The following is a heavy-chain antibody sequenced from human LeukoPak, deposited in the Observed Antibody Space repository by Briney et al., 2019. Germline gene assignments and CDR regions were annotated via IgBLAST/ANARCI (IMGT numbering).Heavy chain of an antibody. CDR3: ARNLLEWLLPSDDAFDI. D-gene: IGHD3-3*01. J-gene: IGHJ3*02. CDR2: IYYSGST. Sequence: SETLSLTCTVSGGSFSSGSYYWSWIRQPPGKGLEWIGYIYYSGSTNYNPSLKSRVTISVDTSKNQFSLKLSSVTAADTAVYYCARNLLEWLLPSDDAFDIWGQGTMVTVSS. CDR1: GGSFSSGSYY. V-gene: IGHV4-61*01.